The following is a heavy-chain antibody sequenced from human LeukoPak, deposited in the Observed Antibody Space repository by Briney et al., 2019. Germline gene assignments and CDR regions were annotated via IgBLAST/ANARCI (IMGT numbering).Heavy chain of an antibody. Sequence: PGGSLRLSCAASGFTFSSYEMNWVRQAPGKGLEWVSYISRSGITIYYADSVKGRFTISRDNSRNTLYLQMSSLRPEDTAVYYCTKWSGFGDDWGQGTLVTVSS. V-gene: IGHV3-48*03. D-gene: IGHD3-10*01. CDR2: ISRSGITI. CDR1: GFTFSSYE. J-gene: IGHJ4*02. CDR3: TKWSGFGDD.